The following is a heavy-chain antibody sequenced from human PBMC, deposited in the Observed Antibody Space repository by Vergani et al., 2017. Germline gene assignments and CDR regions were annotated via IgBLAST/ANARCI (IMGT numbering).Heavy chain of an antibody. D-gene: IGHD1-1*01. CDR2: IIPFFGTA. J-gene: IGHJ6*03. CDR1: GGAFTHYA. V-gene: IGHV1-69*01. CDR3: ARGMHARGNDDYYYMDI. Sequence: QVQLVQSGAEAKKPGSSVRVSCKTSGGAFTHYAFSWVRQAPGQGLEWMGGIIPFFGTANYAQRFQGRVTITADESTNTVYVELSSLRSEDTAVYYCARGMHARGNDDYYYMDIWGKGTTVTV.